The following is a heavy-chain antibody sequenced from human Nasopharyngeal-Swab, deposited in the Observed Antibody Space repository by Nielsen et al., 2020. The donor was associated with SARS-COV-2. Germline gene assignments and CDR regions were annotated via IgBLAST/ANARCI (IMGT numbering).Heavy chain of an antibody. V-gene: IGHV3-69-1*01. J-gene: IGHJ6*02. Sequence: VRQAPGKGLEWVSSISSSSYIYYADSVKGRFTISRDNAKNSLYLQMNSLRAEDTAVYYCARDLSTGYYDFWSGYSNYYYYYGMDVWGQGTTVTVSS. CDR2: ISSSSYI. D-gene: IGHD3-3*01. CDR3: ARDLSTGYYDFWSGYSNYYYYYGMDV.